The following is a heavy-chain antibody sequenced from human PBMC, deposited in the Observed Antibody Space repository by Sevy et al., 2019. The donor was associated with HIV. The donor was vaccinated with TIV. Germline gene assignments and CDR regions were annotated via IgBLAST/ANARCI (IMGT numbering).Heavy chain of an antibody. D-gene: IGHD3-10*01. CDR3: ARDRPTMVRGVSNWFDP. J-gene: IGHJ5*02. V-gene: IGHV3-30-3*01. Sequence: GGSLRLSCAASGFTFSSYAMHWVRQAPGKGLEWVAVISYDGSNKYYADSVKGRFTISRDNSKNTQYLQMNSLRAEDTAVYYCARDRPTMVRGVSNWFDPWGQGTLVTVSS. CDR2: ISYDGSNK. CDR1: GFTFSSYA.